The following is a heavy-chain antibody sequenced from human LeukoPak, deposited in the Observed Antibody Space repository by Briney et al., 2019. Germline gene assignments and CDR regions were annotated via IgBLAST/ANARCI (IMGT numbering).Heavy chain of an antibody. J-gene: IGHJ6*03. CDR3: AKGAGTTSSYYYYMDV. V-gene: IGHV3-30*02. CDR1: GFTFSRFG. Sequence: PGGSLRLSCAASGFTFSRFGMHWVRQAPGKGLEWVTFINYDGSKEYYADSVKGRFTISRDNSKNTLYLQMNSLRAEDTAVYYCAKGAGTTSSYYYYMDVWGKGTTVTVSS. CDR2: INYDGSKE. D-gene: IGHD1-7*01.